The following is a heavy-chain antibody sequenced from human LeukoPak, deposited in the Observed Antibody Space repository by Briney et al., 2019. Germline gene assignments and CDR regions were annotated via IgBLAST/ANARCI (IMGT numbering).Heavy chain of an antibody. CDR3: ARDGNEAVAGTGAVTY. J-gene: IGHJ4*02. CDR1: GYPFTGYY. D-gene: IGHD6-19*01. Sequence: ASVKVSCKTSGYPFTGYYMHWVRQAPGQGLEWMGWINPSSGDTNYAQNCQGRVTMTRDTSISTAYMELSRLTSDDTAVYYCARDGNEAVAGTGAVTYWGQGTLVTVSS. CDR2: INPSSGDT. V-gene: IGHV1-2*02.